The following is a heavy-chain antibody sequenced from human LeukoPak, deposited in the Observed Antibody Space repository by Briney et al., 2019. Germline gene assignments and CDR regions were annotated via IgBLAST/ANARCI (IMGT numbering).Heavy chain of an antibody. J-gene: IGHJ3*02. V-gene: IGHV3-30*18. CDR2: ISYDGSNK. CDR1: GFTFRSYD. Sequence: GGSLRLSCAASGFTFRSYDMHWVRQAPGKGLEWVAVISYDGSNKDYADSVKGRFTISRDNTKNTLFLQMNSLRAEDTAVYYRAKEVRGDAFDIWGQGTMVTVSS. CDR3: AKEVRGDAFDI. D-gene: IGHD3-16*01.